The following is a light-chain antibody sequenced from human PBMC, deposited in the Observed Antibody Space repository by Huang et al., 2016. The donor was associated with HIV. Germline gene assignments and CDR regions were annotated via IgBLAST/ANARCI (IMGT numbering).Light chain of an antibody. Sequence: EIVMTQSPGTLSVSPGERATLSYRASQGVANNVAWYQQKPGQTPRLLIHGASTRATGIPARFSGSASGTEFTLTISSLQTEDFAIYYCQQYNNWPPWTFGQGT. V-gene: IGKV3D-15*01. CDR3: QQYNNWPPWT. J-gene: IGKJ1*01. CDR1: QGVANN. CDR2: GAS.